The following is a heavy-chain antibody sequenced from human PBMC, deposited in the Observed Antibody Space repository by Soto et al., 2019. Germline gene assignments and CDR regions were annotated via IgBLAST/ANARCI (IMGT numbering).Heavy chain of an antibody. J-gene: IGHJ4*02. CDR2: ISHSGNT. CDR1: GDSINSSHW. Sequence: SETLSLTCVVSGDSINSSHWWNWVRQPPEKGLEWIGQISHSGNTSYNPSLTSRVTISVDKSKSHFSLKLTSVTAADTAVYYCPARHLSSPPWTDRRLDYWGQGTLVTVSS. D-gene: IGHD3-22*01. CDR3: PARHLSSPPWTDRRLDY. V-gene: IGHV4-4*02.